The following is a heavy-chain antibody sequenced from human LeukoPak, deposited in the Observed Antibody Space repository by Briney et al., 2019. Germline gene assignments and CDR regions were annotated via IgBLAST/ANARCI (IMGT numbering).Heavy chain of an antibody. CDR1: GFTFSDYW. D-gene: IGHD3-10*01. J-gene: IGHJ4*02. Sequence: GSLRLSCAASGFTFSDYWMHWVRQAPGKGLEWLSGINWKTGATGYSDSVKGRFTISKDNTKNSLYLQMNSLRAEDTAFYYCARETSARGVSTHWGQGTLVTVSS. CDR3: ARETSARGVSTH. CDR2: INWKTGAT. V-gene: IGHV3-20*04.